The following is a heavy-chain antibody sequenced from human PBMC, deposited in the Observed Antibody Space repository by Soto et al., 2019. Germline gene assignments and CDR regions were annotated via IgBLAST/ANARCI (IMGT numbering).Heavy chain of an antibody. CDR3: VSQRTTVPTQAYFDY. CDR2: VYYRGKS. CDR1: GGSVTNSSYY. Sequence: SETLSLTCTVSGGSVTNSSYYWGWIRPSPGMGLEWIGSVYYRGKSYSKSSVKSRVTISVDTTKNRFSLSLNSVTASDTAVYFCVSQRTTVPTQAYFDYWGPGALVTVSS. V-gene: IGHV4-39*01. J-gene: IGHJ4*02. D-gene: IGHD4-17*01.